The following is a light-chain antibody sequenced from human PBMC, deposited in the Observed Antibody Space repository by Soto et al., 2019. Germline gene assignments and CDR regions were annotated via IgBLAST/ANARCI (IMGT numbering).Light chain of an antibody. V-gene: IGKV1-39*01. J-gene: IGKJ4*01. CDR3: QQSYRTPLH. Sequence: DIQMTQSPSSLSASVGDTVTITCRASQSIIIYLNWYQHKPGKAPSLLIYAASSLQVGVPSRFSGSGYGTDFTLTISRLQREDLANYYCQQSYRTPLHFGGGTTVEIK. CDR1: QSIIIY. CDR2: AAS.